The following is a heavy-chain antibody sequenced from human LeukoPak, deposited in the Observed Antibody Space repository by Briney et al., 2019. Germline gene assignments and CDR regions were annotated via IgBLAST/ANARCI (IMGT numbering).Heavy chain of an antibody. CDR1: GFTFSSYA. J-gene: IGHJ5*02. CDR3: ARDNGFDP. CDR2: ISYDGSNK. Sequence: GPLRLSCAASGFTFSSYAMHWVRQAPGKGLEWVAVISYDGSNKYYADSVKGRFTISRDNSKNTLYLQMNSLRAEDTAVYYCARDNGFDPWGQGTLVTVSS. V-gene: IGHV3-30-3*01.